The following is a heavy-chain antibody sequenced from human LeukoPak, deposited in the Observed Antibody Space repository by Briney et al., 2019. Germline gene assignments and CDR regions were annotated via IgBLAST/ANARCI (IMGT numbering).Heavy chain of an antibody. CDR1: GFTFSSYS. J-gene: IGHJ4*02. CDR2: ISSSSSYI. D-gene: IGHD3-22*01. V-gene: IGHV3-21*01. CDR3: ARGGYYYDSSGGHGY. Sequence: PGGSLRLSCAASGFTFSSYSMNWVRQAPGKGLEWVSSISSSSSYIYYADSVKGRFTISRDNAKNSLYLQMNSLRAEDTAVYYCARGGYYYDSSGGHGYWGQGTLVTVSS.